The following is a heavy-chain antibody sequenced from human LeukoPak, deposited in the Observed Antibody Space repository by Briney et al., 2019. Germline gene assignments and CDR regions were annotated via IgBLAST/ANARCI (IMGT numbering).Heavy chain of an antibody. CDR1: GVSFSGYY. J-gene: IGHJ6*03. CDR2: VNHSGST. CDR3: ARKVYMDV. V-gene: IGHV4-34*01. Sequence: SETLSLTCAVYGVSFSGYYWNWIRQPPGKGLEWIGEVNHSGSTNYNPSLKSRVTISLDTSKNQFSLNLSSVTAADTAVYYCARKVYMDVWVKGTTVTVSS.